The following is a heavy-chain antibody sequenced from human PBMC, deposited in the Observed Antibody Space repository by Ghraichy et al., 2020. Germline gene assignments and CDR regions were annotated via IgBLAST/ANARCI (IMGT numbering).Heavy chain of an antibody. V-gene: IGHV3-74*01. D-gene: IGHD2-2*02. CDR1: GFSFTSYW. Sequence: GGSLRLSCAASGFSFTSYWMHWVRQTPGRGLEWVSHINIDGTNVNYADSVKGRFTISRDNAKNTLYLQMISLTVEDTAVYYCVRSDTDGIRHFHYWGQGTLVTVSS. CDR3: VRSDTDGIRHFHY. J-gene: IGHJ4*02. CDR2: INIDGTNV.